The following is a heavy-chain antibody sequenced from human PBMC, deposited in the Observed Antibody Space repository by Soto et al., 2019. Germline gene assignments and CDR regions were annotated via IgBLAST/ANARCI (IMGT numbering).Heavy chain of an antibody. V-gene: IGHV3-53*04. D-gene: IGHD2-2*03. CDR3: ARVSSSSLDIVGYYYYMDV. CDR2: IYSGGST. J-gene: IGHJ6*03. CDR1: GFSFSSYA. Sequence: GGSLRLSCAASGFSFSSYAMSWVRQAPGKGLEWVSVIYSGGSTYYADSVKGRFTISRHNSKNTLYLQVNSLRAEDTAVYYCARVSSSSLDIVGYYYYMDVWGKGTTVTVSS.